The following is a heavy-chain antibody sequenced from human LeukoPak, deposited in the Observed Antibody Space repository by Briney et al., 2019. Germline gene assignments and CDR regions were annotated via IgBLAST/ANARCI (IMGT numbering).Heavy chain of an antibody. CDR2: ITGGGDT. Sequence: PGGSLRLSCAASGFTFVNSAMGWVRQAPGKGLEWVSSITGGGDTYYADSVRGRFTIYRDNSRNTLYLQMNSLRAEDTDVYYCARGSTPGNGYYIDYWGQGTLVTVSS. D-gene: IGHD3-10*01. V-gene: IGHV3-23*01. CDR1: GFTFVNSA. J-gene: IGHJ4*02. CDR3: ARGSTPGNGYYIDY.